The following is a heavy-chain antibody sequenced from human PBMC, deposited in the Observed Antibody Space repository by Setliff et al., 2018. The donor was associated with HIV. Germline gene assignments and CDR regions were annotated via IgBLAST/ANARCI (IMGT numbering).Heavy chain of an antibody. Sequence: ASVKVSCKPSGYSFTNHYMHWVRQAPGQGLEWMGVINPTGGSTRNTQKFQGRVAMTRDTSTSTAYMELRSPRSDDTAVYYCARGTTPLGWFDPWGQGTLVTVSS. D-gene: IGHD2-2*01. CDR3: ARGTTPLGWFDP. J-gene: IGHJ5*02. V-gene: IGHV1-46*01. CDR1: GYSFTNHY. CDR2: INPTGGST.